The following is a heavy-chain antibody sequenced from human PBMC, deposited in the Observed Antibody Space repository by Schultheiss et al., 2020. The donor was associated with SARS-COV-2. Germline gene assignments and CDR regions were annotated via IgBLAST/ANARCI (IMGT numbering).Heavy chain of an antibody. CDR3: ARLRRDGYNYGLVDAFDI. D-gene: IGHD5-24*01. J-gene: IGHJ3*02. CDR1: GGSISSYY. CDR2: IYTSGST. Sequence: SETLSLTCTVSGGSISSYYWSWIRQPPGKGLEWIGRIYTSGSTNYNPSLKSRVTISVDTSKNQFSLKLSSVTAADTAVYYCARLRRDGYNYGLVDAFDIWGQGTMVTVSS. V-gene: IGHV4-4*08.